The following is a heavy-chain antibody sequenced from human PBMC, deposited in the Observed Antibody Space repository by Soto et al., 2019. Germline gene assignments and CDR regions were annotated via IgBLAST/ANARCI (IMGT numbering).Heavy chain of an antibody. J-gene: IGHJ5*02. CDR2: IWYDGSNK. CDR3: ARARQIVGSSSWFDP. V-gene: IGHV3-33*08. CDR1: GFTFSSYG. D-gene: IGHD6-6*01. Sequence: GGSLRLSCAASGFTFSSYGMHWVRQSPGKGLEWVAVIWYDGSNKYYADSVKGRFTISRDNSKNTLYLQMNSLRAEDTAVYYCARARQIVGSSSWFDPWGQGTLVTVSS.